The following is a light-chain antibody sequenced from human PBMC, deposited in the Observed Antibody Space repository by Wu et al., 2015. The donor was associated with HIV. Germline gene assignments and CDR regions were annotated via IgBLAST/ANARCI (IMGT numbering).Light chain of an antibody. J-gene: IGKJ1*01. CDR3: QKYNTAPWT. CDR1: QAISSA. V-gene: IGKV1-13*02. Sequence: AIQLTQSPSSLSASVGDRVIITCRASQAISSALAWYQLKPGEAPKLLIYDASTLKSGVPSRFSGSGSGTDFTLTISSLQPEDFATYYCQKYNTAPWTFGQGTKVEMK. CDR2: DAS.